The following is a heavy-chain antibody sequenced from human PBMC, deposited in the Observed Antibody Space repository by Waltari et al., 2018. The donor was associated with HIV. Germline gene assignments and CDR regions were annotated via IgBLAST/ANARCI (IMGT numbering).Heavy chain of an antibody. Sequence: EVQLVESGGGPVKPGGSLRLSCRASGLTFNSYSPHWFRQAPGKGLEWISSISSSGTFTHYADSVKGRFTISRDNANKSVYLQMNSLRAEDTAVYYCARDSRDNSWSLNFFDPWGQGTLVTVSS. CDR1: GLTFNSYS. J-gene: IGHJ5*02. V-gene: IGHV3-21*01. CDR3: ARDSRDNSWSLNFFDP. D-gene: IGHD6-13*01. CDR2: ISSSGTFT.